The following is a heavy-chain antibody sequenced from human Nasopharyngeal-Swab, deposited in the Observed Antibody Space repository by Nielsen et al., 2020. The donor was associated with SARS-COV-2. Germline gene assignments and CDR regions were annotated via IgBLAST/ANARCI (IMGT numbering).Heavy chain of an antibody. Sequence: ASVKVSCKTSGYTFTGHYIQWVRQAPGQGLVWMGRINPNSGATKSAQRFQGRVTMTSDTSISTAYMDLSSLTSDDTALYYCAREHPTTRASDYWGQGTLVTVSS. CDR1: GYTFTGHY. D-gene: IGHD4-11*01. V-gene: IGHV1-2*06. J-gene: IGHJ4*02. CDR3: AREHPTTRASDY. CDR2: INPNSGAT.